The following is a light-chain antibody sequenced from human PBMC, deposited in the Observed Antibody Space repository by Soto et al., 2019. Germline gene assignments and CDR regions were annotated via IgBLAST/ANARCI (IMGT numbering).Light chain of an antibody. CDR2: DAY. Sequence: AIQLPPSPSSLSASVVYSFHITCLASQGISSALAWYQQKPGKAPKLMIYDAYSLESGVTSRFSGSGSGTDFTLTISSMQPEDFATYYCQQFNNYPHTCGRGTKGDIK. J-gene: IGKJ4*01. CDR1: QGISSA. V-gene: IGKV1D-13*01. CDR3: QQFNNYPHT.